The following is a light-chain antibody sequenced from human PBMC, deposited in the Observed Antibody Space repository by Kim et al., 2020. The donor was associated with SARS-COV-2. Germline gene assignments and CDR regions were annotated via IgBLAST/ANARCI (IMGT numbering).Light chain of an antibody. Sequence: VSPGERATLSCRASQSIGGNLAWYQQKPGQTPRLLMYGVSTRDTGISDRFSGSGSGAEFTLTISSLQSEDFAIYYCQQYNAWPLTFGGGTKVEIK. V-gene: IGKV3-15*01. CDR3: QQYNAWPLT. J-gene: IGKJ4*01. CDR2: GVS. CDR1: QSIGGN.